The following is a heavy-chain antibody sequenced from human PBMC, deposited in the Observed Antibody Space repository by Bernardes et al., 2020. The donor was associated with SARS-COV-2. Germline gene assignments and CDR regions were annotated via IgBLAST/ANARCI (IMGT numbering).Heavy chain of an antibody. CDR3: ARDLVEYCSGIGCYTNYYYGMDV. CDR2: ISYSGST. D-gene: IGHD2-2*02. Sequence: SETLSLTCTVSGASISTYYWSWLRQPPGKGLEWIGQISYSGSTNYNPSLKSRFTISVDTSKNQFSLKLTSVTAADAAVYYCARDLVEYCSGIGCYTNYYYGMDVWGQGTTVTVSS. V-gene: IGHV4-59*01. CDR1: GASISTYY. J-gene: IGHJ6*02.